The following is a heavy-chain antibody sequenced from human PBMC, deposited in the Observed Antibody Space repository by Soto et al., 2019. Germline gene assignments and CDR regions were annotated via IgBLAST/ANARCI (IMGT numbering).Heavy chain of an antibody. J-gene: IGHJ4*02. V-gene: IGHV1-3*01. Sequence: GASVKVSCKASGYTFTSYAMHWVRQAPGQRLEWMGWINAGNGNTKYSQKFQGRVTITRDTSASTAYMELSSLRSEDTAVYYCARNLMDYDILTANYMSFDYWGQGTPVTVSS. CDR3: ARNLMDYDILTANYMSFDY. D-gene: IGHD3-9*01. CDR1: GYTFTSYA. CDR2: INAGNGNT.